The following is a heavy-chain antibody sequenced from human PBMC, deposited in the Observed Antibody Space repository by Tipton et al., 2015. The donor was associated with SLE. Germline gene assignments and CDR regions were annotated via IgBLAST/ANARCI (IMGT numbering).Heavy chain of an antibody. CDR2: IYYSGNA. CDR3: VRDREDHGNYPTVYYRYYMDV. J-gene: IGHJ6*03. V-gene: IGHV4-39*07. D-gene: IGHD4-11*01. CDR1: GGSISSSNHY. Sequence: TLSLTCTVSGGSISSSNHYWGWIRQPPGKTLEWIGNIYYSGNAYYKPSLKSRVTISVDTSKNQFSLRLNSVTAADTAVYYCVRDREDHGNYPTVYYRYYMDVWGKGITVTVSS.